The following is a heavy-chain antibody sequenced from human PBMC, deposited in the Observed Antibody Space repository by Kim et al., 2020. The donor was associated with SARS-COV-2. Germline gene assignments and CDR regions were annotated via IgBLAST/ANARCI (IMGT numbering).Heavy chain of an antibody. V-gene: IGHV3-48*03. CDR2: ISSSGSTI. CDR1: GFIFSSYE. D-gene: IGHD2-21*01. Sequence: GGSLRLSCAASGFIFSSYEMNWVRQAPGKGLEWVSYISSSGSTIYYADSVKGRFTISRDNAKNSLYLQMNSLRAEDTAVYYCARERGLWWRSFDYWGQGTLVTVSS. J-gene: IGHJ4*02. CDR3: ARERGLWWRSFDY.